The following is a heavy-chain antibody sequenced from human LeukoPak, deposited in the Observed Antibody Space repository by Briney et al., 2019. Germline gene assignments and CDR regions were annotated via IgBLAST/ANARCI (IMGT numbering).Heavy chain of an antibody. J-gene: IGHJ4*02. Sequence: PSETLSLTCTVSGGSISSYYWSWIRQPPGKGLEWIGYIYYSGSTNYNPSLKSRVTISVDTSKNQFSLKLSSVTAADTAVYYCASSLVLTYYFHYWRQGTLVTVSS. V-gene: IGHV4-59*08. CDR1: GGSISSYY. CDR3: ASSLVLTYYFHY. CDR2: IYYSGST. D-gene: IGHD2-21*02.